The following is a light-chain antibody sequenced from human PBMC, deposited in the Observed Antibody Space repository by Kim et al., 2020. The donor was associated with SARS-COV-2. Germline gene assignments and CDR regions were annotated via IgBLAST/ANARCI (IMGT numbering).Light chain of an antibody. J-gene: IGKJ2*01. CDR3: QQTYGAPHT. CDR1: RSVGTS. CDR2: AAS. V-gene: IGKV1-39*01. Sequence: SVFEGDRVTITSRASRSVGTSLNWYQQKPGKAPKLLMYAASHLQGGVPSRFSGSGSVTDFTLTITSLQPDDSATYYCQQTYGAPHTFGQGTKLEI.